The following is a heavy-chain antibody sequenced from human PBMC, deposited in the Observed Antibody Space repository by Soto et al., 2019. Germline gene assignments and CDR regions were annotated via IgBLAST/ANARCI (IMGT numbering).Heavy chain of an antibody. J-gene: IGHJ4*02. V-gene: IGHV3-21*01. Sequence: GGSLRLSCAASGFPFSSYSMNWVRPAPGKGLEWVSSISSSSSYIYYADSVKGRFTISRDNAKNSLYLQMNSLRAEDTAVYYCARDAGSHYVFWSGPDYWGKGTLVTVSS. CDR1: GFPFSSYS. D-gene: IGHD3-3*01. CDR3: ARDAGSHYVFWSGPDY. CDR2: ISSSSSYI.